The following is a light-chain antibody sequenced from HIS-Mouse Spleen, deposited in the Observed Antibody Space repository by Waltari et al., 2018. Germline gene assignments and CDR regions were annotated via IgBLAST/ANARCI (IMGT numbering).Light chain of an antibody. J-gene: IGLJ1*01. CDR1: SSDVGGYNY. CDR3: CSYAGSYTFYV. Sequence: QSALTQPRSVSGSPGQSVTISCTGTSSDVGGYNYVSWYQQHPGNAPKLMIYDVSKRPSGVPDHFSGSKSGNTASLTISGLQAEDEADYYCCSYAGSYTFYVFGTGTKVTVL. CDR2: DVS. V-gene: IGLV2-11*01.